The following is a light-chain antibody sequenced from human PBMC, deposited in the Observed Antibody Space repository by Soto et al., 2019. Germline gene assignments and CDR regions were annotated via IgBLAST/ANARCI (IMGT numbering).Light chain of an antibody. CDR1: QIIRTN. V-gene: IGKV3-15*01. J-gene: IGKJ1*01. CDR2: GAS. Sequence: ETVMTQSPATLSVSPGGRVTLSCRASQIIRTNLAWYQQKPGRAPRLLIYGASTRATGVPARFSGSGSGTEFALTISGLKSEDSAGYYWQQYHDGWKFGQGTKVDIK. CDR3: QQYHDGWK.